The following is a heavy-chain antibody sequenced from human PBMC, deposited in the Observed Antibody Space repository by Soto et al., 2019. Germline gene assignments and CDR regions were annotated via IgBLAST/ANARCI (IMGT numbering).Heavy chain of an antibody. D-gene: IGHD3-16*02. Sequence: GESLRISCRSSGCSFTRYWIGWVRQMPGKGLEWMGIIYPGDSDTRYSPSFQGQVTISADKSISTAYLQWSSLKASDTAMYYCARGGDVSKRGFHWFDPWGQGTLVPVSS. CDR3: ARGGDVSKRGFHWFDP. CDR1: GCSFTRYW. V-gene: IGHV5-51*01. CDR2: IYPGDSDT. J-gene: IGHJ5*02.